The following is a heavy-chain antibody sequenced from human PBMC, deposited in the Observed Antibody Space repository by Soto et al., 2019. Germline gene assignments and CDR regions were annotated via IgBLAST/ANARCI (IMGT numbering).Heavy chain of an antibody. Sequence: GASVKVSCKASGYTFTNYGISWVRQAPGQGLEWMGWISASSGNTNYAQRFQGRVTMTTDTSTSTAYMELRSLRAEDTAVYYCAKQGDYDGLFHYWGQGTLVTVSS. D-gene: IGHD4-17*01. CDR1: GYTFTNYG. V-gene: IGHV1-18*01. CDR3: AKQGDYDGLFHY. CDR2: ISASSGNT. J-gene: IGHJ4*02.